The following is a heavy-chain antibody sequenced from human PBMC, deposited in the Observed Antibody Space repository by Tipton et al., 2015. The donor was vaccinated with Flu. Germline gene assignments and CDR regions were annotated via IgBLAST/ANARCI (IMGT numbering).Heavy chain of an antibody. J-gene: IGHJ6*02. Sequence: QVQLVQSGAEVKKPGSSMKVSCKASGGTFGRNAISWVRQAPGQGLEWMGGIIPIFGAVDYAQKFRDRVTITADESTYTVYMEMSGLRSEDTAVYYCARSFWEKKLPWTSYYYYGLDVWGQGTTVTVSS. CDR3: ARSFWEKKLPWTSYYYYGLDV. V-gene: IGHV1-69*12. CDR1: GGTFGRNA. D-gene: IGHD3-10*01. CDR2: IIPIFGAV.